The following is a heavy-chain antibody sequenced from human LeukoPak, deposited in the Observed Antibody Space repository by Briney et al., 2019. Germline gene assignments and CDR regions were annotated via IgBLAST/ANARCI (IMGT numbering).Heavy chain of an antibody. V-gene: IGHV3-23*01. D-gene: IGHD1-1*01. J-gene: IGHJ5*02. CDR1: GFTFRSCA. Sequence: GGSLSLFCAASGFTFRSCAMIWVRQAPGKGMEWVSAISGGGGGTTYYADSVKGRFTISGDNYKNTLHLHMHSLRAEDSAIYYCAKGRAGGWNGRDRWAQGTLVTVSS. CDR3: AKGRAGGWNGRDR. CDR2: ISGGGGGTT.